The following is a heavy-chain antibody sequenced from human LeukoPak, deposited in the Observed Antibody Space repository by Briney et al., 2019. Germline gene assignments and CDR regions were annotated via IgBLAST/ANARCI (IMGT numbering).Heavy chain of an antibody. CDR1: GGSISSGGYY. CDR2: IYYSGST. Sequence: SETLSLTCTVSGGSISSGGYYWSWIRQHPGKGLEWIGYIYYSGSTYYNPSLKSRVTISVDTSKNQFSLTLTSVTAADTSVYYCVRRRGDGDYRPDSWGQGTLVTVSS. J-gene: IGHJ4*02. V-gene: IGHV4-31*03. D-gene: IGHD4-17*01. CDR3: VRRRGDGDYRPDS.